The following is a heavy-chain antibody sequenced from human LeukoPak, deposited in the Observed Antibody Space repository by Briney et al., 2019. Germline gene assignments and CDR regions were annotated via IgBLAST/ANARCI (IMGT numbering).Heavy chain of an antibody. CDR3: ARHLRSSGWFYFDC. V-gene: IGHV4-34*01. J-gene: IGHJ4*02. CDR2: INHSGST. Sequence: SETLSLTCAVYVGSFSGYYWSWIRQPPGKGLEWIGEINHSGSTNYNPSLKSRVTISVDTSKNQFSLKLSSVTAADTAVYYCARHLRSSGWFYFDCWGQGTLVTVSS. D-gene: IGHD6-19*01. CDR1: VGSFSGYY.